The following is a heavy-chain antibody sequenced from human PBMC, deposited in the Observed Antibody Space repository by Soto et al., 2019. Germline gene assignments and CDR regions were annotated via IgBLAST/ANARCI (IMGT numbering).Heavy chain of an antibody. D-gene: IGHD3-22*01. J-gene: IGHJ5*02. Sequence: SVKVSCKASGGTFGGDAITWVRQAPGQGLEWVGRIIPIFGTTNYAQNLQGRVTISADKSTLTSYMELHSLTSDDTALYYCARDRTDSGYYTNWLDPWGQGTQVTV. CDR3: ARDRTDSGYYTNWLDP. V-gene: IGHV1-69*06. CDR1: GGTFGGDA. CDR2: IIPIFGTT.